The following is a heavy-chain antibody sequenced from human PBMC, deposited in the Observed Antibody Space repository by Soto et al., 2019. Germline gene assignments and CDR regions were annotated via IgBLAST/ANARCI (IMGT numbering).Heavy chain of an antibody. Sequence: ASVKVSCKASGYTFTSYDINWVRQAPGQGLEWMGWINAYNGNTKYAQKFQDRVTMTTDTSTNTVYMELRSLTSDDTAVYYCARDGVAVTTGISGYWGQGTLVTVSS. J-gene: IGHJ4*02. CDR2: INAYNGNT. V-gene: IGHV1-18*01. CDR3: ARDGVAVTTGISGY. CDR1: GYTFTSYD. D-gene: IGHD4-4*01.